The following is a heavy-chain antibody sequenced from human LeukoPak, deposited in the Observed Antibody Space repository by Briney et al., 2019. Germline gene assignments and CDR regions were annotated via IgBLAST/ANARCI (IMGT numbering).Heavy chain of an antibody. CDR1: GGSISSYY. CDR3: ASFNLQQLASDY. CDR2: IYYSGST. V-gene: IGHV4-59*01. D-gene: IGHD6-13*01. J-gene: IGHJ4*02. Sequence: SETLSLTCTVSGGSISSYYWSWIRQPPGKGLEWIGYIYYSGSTNYNPSLKSRVTISVDTSKNQFSLKLSSVTAADTAVYYCASFNLQQLASDYWGQGTLVTVSS.